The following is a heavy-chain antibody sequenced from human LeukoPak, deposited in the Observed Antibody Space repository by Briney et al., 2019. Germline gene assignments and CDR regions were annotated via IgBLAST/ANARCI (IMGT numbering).Heavy chain of an antibody. CDR2: IWHDGSDT. CDR3: AKGHFLSWTPPFEY. V-gene: IGHV3-33*06. Sequence: PGGSLRLPCAASGFSFSNYGMHWVRQAPGKGLEWVAVIWHDGSDTYYADSVKGRFTISRDNSRNSLYLQMNSLRVEDTAFYYCAKGHFLSWTPPFEYWGQGILVTVSS. D-gene: IGHD1-1*01. CDR1: GFSFSNYG. J-gene: IGHJ4*02.